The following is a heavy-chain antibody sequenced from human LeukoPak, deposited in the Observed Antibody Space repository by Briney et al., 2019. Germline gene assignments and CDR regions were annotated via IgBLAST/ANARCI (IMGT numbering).Heavy chain of an antibody. J-gene: IGHJ4*02. D-gene: IGHD5-18*01. CDR2: IYSGGST. CDR1: GFTVSSNY. CDR3: ARDRTRTGYSYDYDY. V-gene: IGHV3-66*01. Sequence: GGSLRLSCAASGFTVSSNYMSWVRQAPGKGLEWVSVIYSGGSTYYADSVKGRFTISRDNSKNTLYLQMNSLRAEDTAVYYCARDRTRTGYSYDYDYWGQGTLVTVSS.